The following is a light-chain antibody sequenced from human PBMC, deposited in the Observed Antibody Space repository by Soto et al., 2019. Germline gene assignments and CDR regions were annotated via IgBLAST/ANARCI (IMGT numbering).Light chain of an antibody. CDR1: QGIGDT. Sequence: EVVMRQSPATLSVSPGEGATLSCRASQGIGDTLAWYQQKAGQAPRLLIYDASTRATGIPDRFSGSGSGTDFTLSISRLEPEDFAVYYCQSYGSSRTFGHGTKVDIK. CDR3: QSYGSSRT. V-gene: IGKV3-20*01. CDR2: DAS. J-gene: IGKJ1*01.